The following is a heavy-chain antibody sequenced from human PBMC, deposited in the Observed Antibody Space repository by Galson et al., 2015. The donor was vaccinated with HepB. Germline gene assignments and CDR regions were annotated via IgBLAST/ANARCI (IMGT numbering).Heavy chain of an antibody. J-gene: IGHJ4*02. CDR1: GYSFTSYW. CDR3: ARQGAQYSSGWYTPLFGPDY. Sequence: QSGAEVKKPGESLKISCKGSGYSFTSYWIGWVRQMPGKGLEWMGIIYPGDSDTRYSPSFQGQVTISADKSISTAYLQWSSLKASDTAMYYCARQGAQYSSGWYTPLFGPDYWGQGTLVTVSS. V-gene: IGHV5-51*01. CDR2: IYPGDSDT. D-gene: IGHD6-19*01.